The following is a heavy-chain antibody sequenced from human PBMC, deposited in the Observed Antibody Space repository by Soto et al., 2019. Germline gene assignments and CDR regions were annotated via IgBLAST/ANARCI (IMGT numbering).Heavy chain of an antibody. Sequence: QVQLVQSGPEVKKPGASVKVSCTAFAYTFNNYGIVWVRQAPGQGLEWMGWISPYNGDTLYAPNIQGRVTLTTDTPTRTAYMELRNLRSDDTAVYYCARGPSYRPEGQWGQRTLVTVSS. CDR3: ARGPSYRPEGQ. CDR2: ISPYNGDT. CDR1: AYTFNNYG. V-gene: IGHV1-18*01. D-gene: IGHD3-16*02. J-gene: IGHJ4*02.